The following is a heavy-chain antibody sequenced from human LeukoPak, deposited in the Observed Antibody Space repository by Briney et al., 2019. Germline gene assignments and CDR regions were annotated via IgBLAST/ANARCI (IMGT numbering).Heavy chain of an antibody. J-gene: IGHJ4*02. CDR3: ARTPSSSLYYFDY. V-gene: IGHV5-51*01. CDR2: IYPVDSDT. CDR1: GYSFTSYW. Sequence: GGSLQISWQGSGYSFTSYWVGWVRQLPGKGLEGMGNIYPVDSDTRYSPSFQGQVTISADKSISTAYLQWSSLKASDTAMYYCARTPSSSLYYFDYWGQGTLVTVSS. D-gene: IGHD6-6*01.